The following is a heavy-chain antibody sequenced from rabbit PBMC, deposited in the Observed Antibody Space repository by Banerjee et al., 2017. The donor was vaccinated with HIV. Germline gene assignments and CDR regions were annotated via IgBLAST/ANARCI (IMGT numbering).Heavy chain of an antibody. CDR1: GFDFSSYG. J-gene: IGHJ4*01. V-gene: IGHV1S47*01. CDR2: IDPVFGST. D-gene: IGHD6-1*01. Sequence: QEQLVESGGGLVQPGGSLKLSCKASGFDFSSYGVSWVRQAPGKGLEWIGYIDPVFGSTYYASWVNGRFTISSHNAQNTLYLQLNSLTAADTATYFCVRGGYTYGYAGYAYANLWGQGTLVTVS. CDR3: VRGGYTYGYAGYAYANL.